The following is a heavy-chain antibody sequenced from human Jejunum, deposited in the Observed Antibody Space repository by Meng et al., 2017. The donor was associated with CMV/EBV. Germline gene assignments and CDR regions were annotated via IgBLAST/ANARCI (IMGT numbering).Heavy chain of an antibody. CDR3: AKGQLFTGAAHFDC. CDR2: ISGSGDST. CDR1: GFMFGDYA. D-gene: IGHD6-19*01. J-gene: IGHJ4*02. V-gene: IGHV3-23*04. Sequence: VQREDSGGGVVRPGGSLRLSCAASGFMFGDYAMSWVRQAPGKGLEWVSTISGSGDSTYYADSVKGRFTISRDNSKNTVYLQVNSLRAEDTALYYCAKGQLFTGAAHFDCWGQGTLVTVSS.